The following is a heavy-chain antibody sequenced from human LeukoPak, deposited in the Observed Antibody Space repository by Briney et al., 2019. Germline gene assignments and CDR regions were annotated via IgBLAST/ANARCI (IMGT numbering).Heavy chain of an antibody. Sequence: GGSLRLSCAASGFTFSSNYMSWVRQAPGKGLEWVSVIYSGGSTYYADSVKGRFTISRDNSKNTLYLQMNSLRAEDTAVYYCAREKGDLYSSSSKLSLASISSEDAFDIWGQGTMVTVSS. CDR1: GFTFSSNY. CDR2: IYSGGST. V-gene: IGHV3-53*01. J-gene: IGHJ3*02. D-gene: IGHD6-6*01. CDR3: AREKGDLYSSSSKLSLASISSEDAFDI.